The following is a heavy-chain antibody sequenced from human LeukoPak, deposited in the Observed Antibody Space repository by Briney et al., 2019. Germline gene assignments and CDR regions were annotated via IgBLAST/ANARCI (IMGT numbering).Heavy chain of an antibody. Sequence: GGSLRLSCAVSGFTYGNYAMSWVRQAPGKGLEWVSTINGYGSNTYYADSVKGRFSISRDNSNNTLSLQMNSLRAEDTAVYYCAKEGAYPIITYDSWGQGALVTVSS. V-gene: IGHV3-23*01. J-gene: IGHJ5*01. CDR3: AKEGAYPIITYDS. CDR1: GFTYGNYA. CDR2: INGYGSNT. D-gene: IGHD3-10*01.